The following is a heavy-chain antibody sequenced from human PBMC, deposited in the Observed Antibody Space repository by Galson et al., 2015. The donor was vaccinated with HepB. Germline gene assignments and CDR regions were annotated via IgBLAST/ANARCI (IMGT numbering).Heavy chain of an antibody. J-gene: IGHJ6*02. CDR1: GFTFSNYT. V-gene: IGHV3-48*01. CDR2: IRRSCSSI. D-gene: IGHD2-15*01. CDR3: ARDANGGVVVRTEYYYCGMDV. Sequence: SLRLSCAASGFTFSNYTMRWVRQAPGKGLEWVSYIRRSCSSIYYVDSVKGRFTISRDNAKNSLYLQMNSLRAEDTAVYYCARDANGGVVVRTEYYYCGMDVWGQGTTVTVSS.